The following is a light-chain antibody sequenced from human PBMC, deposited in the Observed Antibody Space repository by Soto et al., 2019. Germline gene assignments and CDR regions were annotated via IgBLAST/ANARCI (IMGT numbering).Light chain of an antibody. CDR3: QKYNTAPQT. CDR2: AAS. Sequence: DIQMTQCPSSLSASVGDRVTITCRASQGILDYVAWFQQKPGKAPRLLIYAASTLHSGVPSRFSGSGSGTDFTLTISSLQPEDVATYYCQKYNTAPQTFGQGTKVEIK. J-gene: IGKJ1*01. V-gene: IGKV1-27*01. CDR1: QGILDY.